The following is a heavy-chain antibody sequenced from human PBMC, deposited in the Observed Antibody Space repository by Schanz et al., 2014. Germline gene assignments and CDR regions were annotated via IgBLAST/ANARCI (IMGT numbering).Heavy chain of an antibody. CDR3: AKAADWPVTRFDP. J-gene: IGHJ5*02. Sequence: EVQLLESGGGLVQPGGSLRLSCLASGFAFSSYGMNWLRQAPGKGLEWVSAISASGGTTYYADSVKGRFTISRDNSKNTLYLQMSSLRADDTAVYYCAKAADWPVTRFDPWGQGTLVTVSS. V-gene: IGHV3-23*01. CDR2: ISASGGTT. D-gene: IGHD3-9*01. CDR1: GFAFSSYG.